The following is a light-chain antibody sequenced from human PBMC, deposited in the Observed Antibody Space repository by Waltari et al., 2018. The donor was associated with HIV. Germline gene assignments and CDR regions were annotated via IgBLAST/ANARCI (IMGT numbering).Light chain of an antibody. CDR1: SSDVGGYNY. CDR2: DVS. V-gene: IGLV2-11*01. CDR3: QSYDSSLSGSV. J-gene: IGLJ3*02. Sequence: QSAPTQPRSVSGSPGQSVTIACTGTSSDVGGYNYVSWYQQHPGKAPNLMIYDVSKRPSGVPDRFSGSRSGTSASLAITGLQAEDEAHYYCQSYDSSLSGSVFGGGTKLTVL.